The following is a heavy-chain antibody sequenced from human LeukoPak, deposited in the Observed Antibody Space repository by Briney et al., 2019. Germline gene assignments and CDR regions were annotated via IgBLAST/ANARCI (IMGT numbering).Heavy chain of an antibody. Sequence: PGGSLRLSCAASGFTFSSNGMHWVRQAPGKGLEWVAVIWYDGSNKYYADSVKGRFTISRDNSKNTLYLQMNSLRAEDTAVYYCAKDLYYMDVWGKGTTVTVSS. CDR2: IWYDGSNK. CDR3: AKDLYYMDV. CDR1: GFTFSSNG. V-gene: IGHV3-33*06. J-gene: IGHJ6*03.